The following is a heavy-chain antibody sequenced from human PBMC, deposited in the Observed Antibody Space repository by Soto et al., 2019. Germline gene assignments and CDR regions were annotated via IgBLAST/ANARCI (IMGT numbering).Heavy chain of an antibody. CDR3: ANTPDYYDSSGYLDY. Sequence: GGSLRLSCAASGFTFSSYGMRWVRQAPGKGLEWVAVISYDGSNKYYADSVKGRFTTSRDNSKNTLYLQMNSLRAEDTAVYYCANTPDYYDSSGYLDYWGQGTLVTVSS. D-gene: IGHD3-22*01. CDR1: GFTFSSYG. CDR2: ISYDGSNK. J-gene: IGHJ4*02. V-gene: IGHV3-30*18.